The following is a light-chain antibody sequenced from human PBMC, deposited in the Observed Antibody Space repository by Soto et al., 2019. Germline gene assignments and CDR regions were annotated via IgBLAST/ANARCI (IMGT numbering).Light chain of an antibody. V-gene: IGKV3-20*01. CDR1: QSVSSSY. J-gene: IGKJ4*01. Sequence: EIVLTQSPGTLALSPGERATLSCRASQSVSSSYLAWYQQKPRQAPRLLIYGASSSATGIPDRFSGSGSGTDFTLTISRLEPEDSAVYYCQQHSRSITFGGGTKVDI. CDR3: QQHSRSIT. CDR2: GAS.